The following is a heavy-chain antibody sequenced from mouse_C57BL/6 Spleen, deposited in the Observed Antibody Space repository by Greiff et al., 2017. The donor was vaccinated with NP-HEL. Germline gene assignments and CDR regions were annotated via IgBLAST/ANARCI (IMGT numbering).Heavy chain of an antibody. V-gene: IGHV5-6*01. CDR1: GFTFSSYG. CDR2: ISSGGSYT. Sequence: EVMLVESGGDLVKPGGSLKLSCAASGFTFSSYGMSWVRQTPDKRLEWVATISSGGSYTYYPDSVKGRFTISRDNAKNTLYLQMSSLKFEDTAMYYCARQRYYYGTHWYFDVWGTGTTVTVSS. CDR3: ARQRYYYGTHWYFDV. D-gene: IGHD1-1*01. J-gene: IGHJ1*03.